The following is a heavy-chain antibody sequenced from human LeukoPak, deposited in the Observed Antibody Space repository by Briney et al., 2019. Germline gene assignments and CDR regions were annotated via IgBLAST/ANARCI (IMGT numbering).Heavy chain of an antibody. V-gene: IGHV1-18*01. D-gene: IGHD2-2*01. J-gene: IGHJ6*03. Sequence: ASVKVSCKASGYTFTNYGVSWVRQAPGQGLEWTGWINAYNGDTHYAQNLQGRLTMTTDTSTSMAFMELRSLRPDDTAVYFCARWGLVAPGTYYYYYMDVWGRGTTVTVSS. CDR2: INAYNGDT. CDR3: ARWGLVAPGTYYYYYMDV. CDR1: GYTFTNYG.